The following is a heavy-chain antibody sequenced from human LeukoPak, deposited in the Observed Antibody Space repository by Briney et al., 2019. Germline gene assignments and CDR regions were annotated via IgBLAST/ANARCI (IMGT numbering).Heavy chain of an antibody. J-gene: IGHJ4*02. D-gene: IGHD6-6*01. CDR3: ARVEYSSSSSRDY. CDR1: GGSISSGGYY. Sequence: SQTLSLTCTVSGGSISSGGYYWSWIRQPPGKGLEWIGYIYHSGSTYYNPSLKSRVTISVDRSKNQFSLKLSSVTAADTAVYYCARVEYSSSSSRDYWGQGTLVTVSS. CDR2: IYHSGST. V-gene: IGHV4-30-2*01.